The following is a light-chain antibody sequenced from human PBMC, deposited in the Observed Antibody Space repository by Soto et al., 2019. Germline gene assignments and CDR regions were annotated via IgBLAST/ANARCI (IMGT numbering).Light chain of an antibody. Sequence: QSVLTQPPSASGSLGQSVTISRTGPSSDFGDYNYVSWYQQHPGKAPKLMIYEVSKRPSGVPDRFSGSKSGNTASLTVSGLQAEDEADYYCSSYAGSNDVFGTGTKVTVL. V-gene: IGLV2-8*01. CDR1: SSDFGDYNY. CDR3: SSYAGSNDV. CDR2: EVS. J-gene: IGLJ1*01.